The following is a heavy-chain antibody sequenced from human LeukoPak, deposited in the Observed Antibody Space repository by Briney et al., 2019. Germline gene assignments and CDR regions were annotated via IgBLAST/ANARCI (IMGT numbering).Heavy chain of an antibody. Sequence: SETLSLTCTVSGGSITSSSYYWGWIRQPPGKGLEWIGSIYYSGSPYYNPSLKSRVTISIDTSKSQFSLRLGSVTAADTAVYFCARETVTTYFYWGQGTLVTVSS. CDR2: IYYSGSP. CDR1: GGSITSSSYY. D-gene: IGHD4-17*01. CDR3: ARETVTTYFY. J-gene: IGHJ4*02. V-gene: IGHV4-39*07.